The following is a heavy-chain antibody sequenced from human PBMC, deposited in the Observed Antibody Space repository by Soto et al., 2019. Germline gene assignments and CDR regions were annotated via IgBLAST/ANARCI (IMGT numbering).Heavy chain of an antibody. D-gene: IGHD1-26*01. Sequence: EVQLVESGGGLVQPGGSLRLSCVVSGFSLRSYWMSWVRQAPGKGLEWVANIKEDGSEKYYVDSVKGRFTISRDNAKNSMDMQMNSLRDEDTAVYYCARPPGAESSYWGQGTMVPVSS. J-gene: IGHJ4*02. CDR1: GFSLRSYW. V-gene: IGHV3-7*01. CDR3: ARPPGAESSY. CDR2: IKEDGSEK.